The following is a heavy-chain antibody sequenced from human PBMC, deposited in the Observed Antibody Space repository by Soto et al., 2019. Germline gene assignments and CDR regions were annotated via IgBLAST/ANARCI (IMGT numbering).Heavy chain of an antibody. Sequence: EASVKVSCKAFGGSFSDYAISWVRQAPGQGLEWMGGIIPIFGTPNYAQKFQDRVTFTAHESTNTAYMELSRLTSEDTAVYYCARDRAPRGWSYLDLWGQGTQVTVS. CDR3: ARDRAPRGWSYLDL. J-gene: IGHJ4*02. V-gene: IGHV1-69*13. CDR1: GGSFSDYA. CDR2: IIPIFGTP. D-gene: IGHD2-15*01.